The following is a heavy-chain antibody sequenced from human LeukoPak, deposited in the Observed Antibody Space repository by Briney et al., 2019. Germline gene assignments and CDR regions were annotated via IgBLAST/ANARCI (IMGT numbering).Heavy chain of an antibody. Sequence: GRSLRLSCAASGFTFDDYAMHWVRQAPGKGLEWVSGISWNSGSIGYADSVKGRFTISRDNAKNSLYLQMNSLRAEDTALYYCARVGSSGYYYASFDYWGQGTLVTVSS. J-gene: IGHJ4*02. CDR2: ISWNSGSI. CDR1: GFTFDDYA. V-gene: IGHV3-9*01. CDR3: ARVGSSGYYYASFDY. D-gene: IGHD3-22*01.